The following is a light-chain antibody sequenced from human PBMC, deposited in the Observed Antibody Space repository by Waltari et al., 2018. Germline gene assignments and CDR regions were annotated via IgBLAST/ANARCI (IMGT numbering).Light chain of an antibody. Sequence: QSALTQPASASGSPGQSITISCTGTSRAVGSYDLVSWYQQHPGKAPQLMIYGVSDRASRISNRVAGSKSGNTASLTISGLQAEDDADYYCCSIASTPAYVFGTGTKVTVL. J-gene: IGLJ1*01. CDR2: GVS. V-gene: IGLV2-23*02. CDR3: CSIASTPAYV. CDR1: SRAVGSYDL.